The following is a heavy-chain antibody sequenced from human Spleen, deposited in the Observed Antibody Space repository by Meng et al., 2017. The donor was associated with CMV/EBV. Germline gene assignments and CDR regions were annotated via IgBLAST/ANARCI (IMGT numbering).Heavy chain of an antibody. V-gene: IGHV4-30-4*08. CDR1: GGSISSGDYY. J-gene: IGHJ4*02. CDR3: ARALLWFGELNDY. Sequence: QVQRQGAGPGLVKPSQTLSLTCTVSGGSISSGDYYWSWIRQPPGKGLEWIGYIYYSGSTYYNPSLKSRVTISVDTSKNQFSLKLSSVTAADTAVYYCARALLWFGELNDYWGQGTLVTVSS. D-gene: IGHD3-10*01. CDR2: IYYSGST.